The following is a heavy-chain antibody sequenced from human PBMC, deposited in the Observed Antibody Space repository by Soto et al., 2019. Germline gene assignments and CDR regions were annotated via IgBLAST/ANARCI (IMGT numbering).Heavy chain of an antibody. CDR2: INAGNGNT. J-gene: IGHJ4*02. CDR3: ARAPGVD. Sequence: ASVKVSCKASGYTFTSYAMHWVRQAPGQRLEWMGWINAGNGNTKYSQKFQGRVTMTTDTSTSTAYMELRSLRSDDTAVYYCARAPGVDWGEGTLVTHSS. D-gene: IGHD3-10*01. V-gene: IGHV1-3*01. CDR1: GYTFTSYA.